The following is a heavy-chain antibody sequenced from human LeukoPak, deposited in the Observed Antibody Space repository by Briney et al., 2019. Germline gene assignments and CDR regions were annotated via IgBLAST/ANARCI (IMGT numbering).Heavy chain of an antibody. Sequence: SETLSLTCAVSGYSISSGYYWGWIRQPPGKGLEWIGSIYHSGSTYYNPSLKSRVTISADTSKNQFSLKLSSVTAADTAVYYCARERGTGYYYYYGMDVWGKGTTVTVSS. CDR3: ARERGTGYYYYYGMDV. CDR2: IYHSGST. V-gene: IGHV4-38-2*02. D-gene: IGHD1-14*01. J-gene: IGHJ6*04. CDR1: GYSISSGYY.